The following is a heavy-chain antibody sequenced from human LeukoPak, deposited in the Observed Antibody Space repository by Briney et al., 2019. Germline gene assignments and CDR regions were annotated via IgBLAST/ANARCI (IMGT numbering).Heavy chain of an antibody. V-gene: IGHV3-23*01. D-gene: IGHD6-19*01. CDR2: FTGGGGGA. CDR3: ARGHTSGSYYYMDV. Sequence: SGGSLRLSCAASGFSFSNYAMTWVRQAPGKGPEWVSGFTGGGGGAYYADSVKGRFTISRDNSMNTLSLQMNSLRAEDSAIYYCARGHTSGSYYYMDVWGKGTTVTVSS. CDR1: GFSFSNYA. J-gene: IGHJ6*03.